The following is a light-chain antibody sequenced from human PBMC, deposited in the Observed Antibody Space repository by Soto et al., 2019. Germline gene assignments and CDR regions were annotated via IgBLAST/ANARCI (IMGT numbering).Light chain of an antibody. CDR1: QNVDSNY. Sequence: EIVLTQSPGTLSLSPGERATLYCRASQNVDSNYLAWYQQKPGQAPRIIIFGASGRATGIPDRFSGSGSGTEFTLTISSLQSEDFAVYYCQQYNNWPRTFGQGTKVDIK. V-gene: IGKV3-20*01. CDR2: GAS. CDR3: QQYNNWPRT. J-gene: IGKJ1*01.